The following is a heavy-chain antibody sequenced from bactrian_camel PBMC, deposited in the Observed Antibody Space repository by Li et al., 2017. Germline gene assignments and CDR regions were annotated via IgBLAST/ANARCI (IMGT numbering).Heavy chain of an antibody. J-gene: IGHJ4*01. CDR3: AEHGSVVDVRCD. D-gene: IGHD2*01. CDR1: GFRYSVCS. CDR2: IHSDGTT. Sequence: VQLVESGGALVQPGGSLTLSCAGSGFRYSVCSMGWYRQAPGNECELVSTIHSDGTTYYADAVKGRFTISLDNAKTTMYLQMTKLKPEDTAVYHCAEHGSVVDVRCDWTQGTQVTVS. V-gene: IGHV3S53*01.